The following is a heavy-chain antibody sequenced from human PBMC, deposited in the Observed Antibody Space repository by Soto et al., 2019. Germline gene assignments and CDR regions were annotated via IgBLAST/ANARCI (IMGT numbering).Heavy chain of an antibody. V-gene: IGHV4-30-2*01. CDR3: ARGGDIMDV. Sequence: QLQLQESGSGLVKPSQTLSLTCAVSGGSISSGGYSWSWIRQPPGKDLEWIGYIHHSGITYSNPSLKSRVTISVDRSKNQFSLKLASVTAADTAIYYCARGGDIMDVGGQGTTVTVSS. J-gene: IGHJ6*02. CDR1: GGSISSGGYS. CDR2: IHHSGIT.